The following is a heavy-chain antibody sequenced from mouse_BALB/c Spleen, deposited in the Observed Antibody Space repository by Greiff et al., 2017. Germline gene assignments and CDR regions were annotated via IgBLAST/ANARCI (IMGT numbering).Heavy chain of an antibody. J-gene: IGHJ3*01. CDR1: GYTFTEYT. V-gene: IGHV1-18*01. D-gene: IGHD2-3*01. Sequence: EVQLQQSGPGLVKPGASVKLSCTTSGYTFTEYTMHWVRQRHGKSLEWIGGINPNNGGTSYNQKFKVKATFTVDKSSSTAYMELRSLTSEDSAVYYGARTMMAWFAYWGEEALDTVSA. CDR3: ARTMMAWFAY. CDR2: INPNNGGT.